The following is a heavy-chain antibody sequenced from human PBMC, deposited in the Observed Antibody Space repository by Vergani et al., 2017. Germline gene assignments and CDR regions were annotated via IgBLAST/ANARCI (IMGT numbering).Heavy chain of an antibody. D-gene: IGHD3-22*01. CDR2: ISYDGSNK. Sequence: QVQLVESGGGVVQPGRSLRLSYAASGFTFSSYGMHWVRQAPGKGLEWVAVISYDGSNKYYADSVKGRFTISRDNSKITLYLQMNSLRAEDTAVYYCAKDRYYDSRKTSYLDYWGQGTLVTVSS. V-gene: IGHV3-30*18. J-gene: IGHJ4*02. CDR3: AKDRYYDSRKTSYLDY. CDR1: GFTFSSYG.